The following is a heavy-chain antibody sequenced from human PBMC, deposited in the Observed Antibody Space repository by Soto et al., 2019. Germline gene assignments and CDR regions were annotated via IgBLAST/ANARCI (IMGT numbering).Heavy chain of an antibody. CDR2: ISAHNGNT. Sequence: QVKLVQSGAEVKKPGASVKVSGKASGYTFTSYGISWVRQAPGQGLEWMGWISAHNGNTIHAQKLQGRVTTTTDTSTSTAYMELRSLRSDDTAVYDCARALTPTDDWGQGTLGTVSS. J-gene: IGHJ4*02. V-gene: IGHV1-18*01. CDR3: ARALTPTDD. CDR1: GYTFTSYG. D-gene: IGHD3-9*01.